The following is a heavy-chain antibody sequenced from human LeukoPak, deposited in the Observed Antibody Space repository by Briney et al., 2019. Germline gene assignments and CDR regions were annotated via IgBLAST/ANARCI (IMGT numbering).Heavy chain of an antibody. CDR3: ARAISSGYDAFAFDI. J-gene: IGHJ3*02. CDR1: GFTFSSYG. Sequence: GGSLRLSCAASGFTFSSYGMHWVRQAPGKGLEWVAFIRYDGSNKYYADSVKGRFTISRDNSKNTLYLQMNSLRAEDTAVYYCARAISSGYDAFAFDIWGQGTMVTVSS. V-gene: IGHV3-30*02. D-gene: IGHD3-22*01. CDR2: IRYDGSNK.